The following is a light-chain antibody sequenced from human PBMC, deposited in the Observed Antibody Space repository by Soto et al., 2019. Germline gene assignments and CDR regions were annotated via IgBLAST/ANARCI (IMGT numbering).Light chain of an antibody. J-gene: IGKJ2*01. V-gene: IGKV1-5*03. Sequence: DIQMTQSPSTLSASVGDRVTITCRASQSISSWLAWYQQKPGKAPKLLIYKASSLESGVPSRFSGSESGTEFTLTISSLQPDDFATYYCQQYNIAGTFGQGTKLEIK. CDR1: QSISSW. CDR3: QQYNIAGT. CDR2: KAS.